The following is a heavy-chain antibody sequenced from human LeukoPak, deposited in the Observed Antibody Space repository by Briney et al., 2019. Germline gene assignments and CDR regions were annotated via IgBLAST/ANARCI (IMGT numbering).Heavy chain of an antibody. CDR2: ISSSSSYI. CDR3: ARGREWELLHDFDY. J-gene: IGHJ4*02. CDR1: GFTFSSYS. V-gene: IGHV3-21*01. Sequence: TPGGSLRLSCAASGFTFSSYSMNWVRQAPGKGLEWVSSISSSSSYIYYADSVKGRFTISRDNAKNSLYLQMNSLRAEDTAVYYCARGREWELLHDFDYWGQGTLVTVSS. D-gene: IGHD1-26*01.